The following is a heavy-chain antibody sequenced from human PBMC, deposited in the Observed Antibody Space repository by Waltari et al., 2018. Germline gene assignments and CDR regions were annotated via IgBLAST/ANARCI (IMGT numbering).Heavy chain of an antibody. V-gene: IGHV1-3*01. D-gene: IGHD3-10*01. CDR2: INAGNGNT. CDR1: GYTFTSYA. J-gene: IGHJ4*02. CDR3: ARSYSVRGVIDY. Sequence: QVQLVQSGAEVKKPGASVKVSCKASGYTFTSYAMHWVRQAPGQRLEWLGWINAGNGNTKYSQKCQGRVSITRDTSVSTAYMELSSLRSEDTAVYYCARSYSVRGVIDYWGQGTLVTVSS.